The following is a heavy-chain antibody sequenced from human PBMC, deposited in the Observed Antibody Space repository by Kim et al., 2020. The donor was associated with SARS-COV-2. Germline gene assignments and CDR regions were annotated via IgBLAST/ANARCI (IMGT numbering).Heavy chain of an antibody. Sequence: YNPSLTSRVTISVDASKHQFSLKLSSVTAADTAVYYCARDYSGWYSFDYWGQGTLVTVSS. V-gene: IGHV4-59*01. J-gene: IGHJ4*02. CDR3: ARDYSGWYSFDY. D-gene: IGHD6-19*01.